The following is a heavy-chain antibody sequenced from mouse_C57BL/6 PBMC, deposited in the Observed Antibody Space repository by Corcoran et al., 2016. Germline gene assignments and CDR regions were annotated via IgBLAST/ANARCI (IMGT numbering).Heavy chain of an antibody. V-gene: IGHV9-3*01. J-gene: IGHJ3*01. CDR2: INTYSGVP. Sequence: QIQLVQSGPELKKPGETVKISCKASGYTFTTYGMSWVKQAPGKGLKWMGWINTYSGVPTYADDFKGRFAFSLETSASTAYLQINNLKNEDTATYFCARWGDGNYEAFAYWGQGTLVTVSA. CDR1: GYTFTTYG. D-gene: IGHD2-1*01. CDR3: ARWGDGNYEAFAY.